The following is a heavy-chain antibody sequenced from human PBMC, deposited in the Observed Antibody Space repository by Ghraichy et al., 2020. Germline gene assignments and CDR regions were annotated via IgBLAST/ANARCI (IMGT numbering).Heavy chain of an antibody. Sequence: GGSLRLSCAASGFTFSSYAMHWVRQAPGKGLEWVAVISYDGSNKYYADSVKGRFTISRDNSKNTLYLQMNSLRAEDTAVYYCARDSIQLRGMWVDYYYYMDVWGKGTTVTVSS. CDR3: ARDSIQLRGMWVDYYYYMDV. V-gene: IGHV3-30-3*01. D-gene: IGHD5-18*01. CDR1: GFTFSSYA. J-gene: IGHJ6*03. CDR2: ISYDGSNK.